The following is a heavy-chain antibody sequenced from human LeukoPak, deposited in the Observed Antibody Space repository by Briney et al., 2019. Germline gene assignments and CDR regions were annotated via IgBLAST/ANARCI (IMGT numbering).Heavy chain of an antibody. CDR1: GFTFSSYA. CDR2: ISGSGGST. Sequence: GGSLRPSCAASGFTFSSYAMSWVRQAPGKGLEWVSGISGSGGSTYYADSVKGRITISRDNSKNTLYLQMNSLRAEDTAVYYCAKGKGDTGGSFDYWGQGTLVTVSS. D-gene: IGHD3-16*01. J-gene: IGHJ4*02. V-gene: IGHV3-23*01. CDR3: AKGKGDTGGSFDY.